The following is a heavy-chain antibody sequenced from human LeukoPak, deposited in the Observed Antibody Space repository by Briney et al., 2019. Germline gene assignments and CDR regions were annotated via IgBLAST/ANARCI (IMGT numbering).Heavy chain of an antibody. Sequence: SETLSLTCTVSGGSISSYYWSWIRQPPGKGLEWIGYIYYTGSTNYNPSLKSRVTISVGTSKNQFSLKLSSVTAADTAVYYCARPSRSISTAGAFDIWGQGTMVTVSS. V-gene: IGHV4-59*01. CDR1: GGSISSYY. CDR3: ARPSRSISTAGAFDI. D-gene: IGHD3-10*01. CDR2: IYYTGST. J-gene: IGHJ3*02.